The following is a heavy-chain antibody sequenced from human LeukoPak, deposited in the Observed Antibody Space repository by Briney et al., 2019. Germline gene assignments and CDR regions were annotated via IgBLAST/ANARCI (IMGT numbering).Heavy chain of an antibody. J-gene: IGHJ6*02. CDR1: GFTFSSYA. CDR3: ARDLKAAVDYYGMDV. V-gene: IGHV3-23*01. CDR2: ISGSGDTT. Sequence: GGSLRLSCAASGFTFSSYAMSWVRQAPGKGLEWVSAISGSGDTTYYADSVKGRFTISRDNSKNTLYLQMNSLRAEDTAVYYCARDLKAAVDYYGMDVWGQGTTVTVSS.